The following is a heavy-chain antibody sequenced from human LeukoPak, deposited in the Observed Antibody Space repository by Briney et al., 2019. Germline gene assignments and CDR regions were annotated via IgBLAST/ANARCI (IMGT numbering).Heavy chain of an antibody. D-gene: IGHD1-26*01. CDR2: IYTSGST. V-gene: IGHV4-61*02. Sequence: PSETLSLTCTVSGGSISSGSYYWSWIRQPAGKGLEWIGRIYTSGSTNYNPSLKSRVTISVDTSKNQFSLKLSSVTAADTAVYYCARPRGWRSGSQFDYWGQGTLVTVSS. J-gene: IGHJ4*02. CDR3: ARPRGWRSGSQFDY. CDR1: GGSISSGSYY.